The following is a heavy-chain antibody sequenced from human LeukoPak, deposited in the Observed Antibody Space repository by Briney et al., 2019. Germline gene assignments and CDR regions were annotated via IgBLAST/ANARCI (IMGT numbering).Heavy chain of an antibody. CDR3: ANGGRIGTRVSLYYYYMDV. J-gene: IGHJ6*03. D-gene: IGHD1-1*01. CDR1: GFTVSSNY. CDR2: IHPDRSNK. V-gene: IGHV3-30*02. Sequence: PGGSLRLSCKASGFTVSSNYMSWVRQAPGKGLEWVTCIHPDRSNKYYADTVQGRFTITRDNSKNTLYLQLNSLRAEDTAVYYCANGGRIGTRVSLYYYYMDVWGKGTTVTVSS.